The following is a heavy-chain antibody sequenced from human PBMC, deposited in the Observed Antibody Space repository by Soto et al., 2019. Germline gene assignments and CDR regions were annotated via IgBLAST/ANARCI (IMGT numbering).Heavy chain of an antibody. CDR1: GNTFTGSE. V-gene: IGHV1-2*04. CDR2: INPNSGGT. J-gene: IGHJ4*01. CDR3: ARDLTLICSWSFSQRIAFAD. D-gene: IGHD6-13*01. Sequence: GAAGKATCKACGNTFTGSEMHWGLQAPGQGLEWMGWINPNSGGTNYAQKFQGWVTMTRDTSISTAYMELSRLRSEDTAVYYCARDLTLICSWSFSQRIAFADWAQGTSVPGSS.